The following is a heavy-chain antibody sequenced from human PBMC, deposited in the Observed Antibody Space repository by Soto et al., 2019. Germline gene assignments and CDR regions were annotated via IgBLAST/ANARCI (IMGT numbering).Heavy chain of an antibody. CDR3: ARDLGGAGSY. Sequence: AQLVESGGGLVQPGGSLRLSCAASGFTFSNYWMHWVRQVPGQGPVWVSRLNRDGSRTDYADSVRGRFTIFRVNARNTLYLQMNSLRAEDTAMYYCARDLGGAGSYWGQGTLVTVSS. V-gene: IGHV3-74*01. CDR2: LNRDGSRT. CDR1: GFTFSNYW. J-gene: IGHJ4*02. D-gene: IGHD1-26*01.